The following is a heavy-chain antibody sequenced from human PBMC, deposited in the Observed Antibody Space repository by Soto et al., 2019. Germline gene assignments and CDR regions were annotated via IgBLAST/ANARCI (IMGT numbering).Heavy chain of an antibody. CDR2: IYYSGST. CDR1: GGSISSGGYY. J-gene: IGHJ4*02. Sequence: QVQLQESGPGLVKPSQTLSLTCTVSGGSISSGGYYWSWIRQHPGKGLEWIGYIYYSGSTYYNPSLRSRVTISVDTSKNQFSLKLSSVTAADTAVYYCARVEIPYGDYGPWGLDYWGQGTLVTVSS. V-gene: IGHV4-31*03. D-gene: IGHD4-17*01. CDR3: ARVEIPYGDYGPWGLDY.